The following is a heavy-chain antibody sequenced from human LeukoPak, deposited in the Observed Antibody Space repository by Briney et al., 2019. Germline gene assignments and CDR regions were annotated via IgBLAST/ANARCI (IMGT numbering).Heavy chain of an antibody. Sequence: GGSLRLSCAASGFTFSSYEMNWVRQAPGKGLEGVSYISSRGSNIYYADSVKGRFTISRDNAKNSLYLQMNSLRAEDTAVYYCARAPDPTGMDVWGKGTTVTVSS. CDR3: ARAPDPTGMDV. CDR1: GFTFSSYE. J-gene: IGHJ6*04. CDR2: ISSRGSNI. V-gene: IGHV3-48*03.